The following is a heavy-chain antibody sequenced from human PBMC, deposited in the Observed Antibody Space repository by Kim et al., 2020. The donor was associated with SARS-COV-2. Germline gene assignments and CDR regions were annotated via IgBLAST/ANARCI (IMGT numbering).Heavy chain of an antibody. D-gene: IGHD3-22*01. J-gene: IGHJ4*02. CDR3: ARDLLYYYDSSGWGY. CDR1: GYTFTSYY. CDR2: INPSGGST. Sequence: ASVKVSCKASGYTFTSYYMHWVRQAPGQGLEWMGIINPSGGSTSYAQKFQGRVTMTRDTSTSTVYMELSSLRSEDTAVYYCARDLLYYYDSSGWGYWGQGTLVTVSS. V-gene: IGHV1-46*01.